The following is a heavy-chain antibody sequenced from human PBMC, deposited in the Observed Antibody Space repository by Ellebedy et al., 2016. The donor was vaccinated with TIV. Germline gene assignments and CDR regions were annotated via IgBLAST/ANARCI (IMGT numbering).Heavy chain of an antibody. CDR3: AKGGLYDSSGYYQGFDY. D-gene: IGHD3-22*01. V-gene: IGHV3-23*01. Sequence: GGSLRLXXAASGFTFTNYWMTWVRQAPGKGLEWVSAISGSGGSTYYADSVKGRFTISRDNSKNTLYLQMNSLRAEDTAVYYCAKGGLYDSSGYYQGFDYWGQGTLVTVSS. CDR2: ISGSGGST. CDR1: GFTFTNYW. J-gene: IGHJ4*02.